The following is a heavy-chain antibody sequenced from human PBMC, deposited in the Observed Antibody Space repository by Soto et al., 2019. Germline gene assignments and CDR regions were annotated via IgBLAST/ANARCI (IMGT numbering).Heavy chain of an antibody. D-gene: IGHD2-2*01. CDR3: ARSPVVVVPAANRY. J-gene: IGHJ4*02. V-gene: IGHV1-18*01. CDR1: GYTFASYG. Sequence: GASVKVSCKASGYTFASYGISWVRQAPGQGLEWMGWISAYNGNTNYAQKLQGRVTMTTDTSTSTAYMELRSLRSDDTAVYYCARSPVVVVPAANRYWGQGALVTVSS. CDR2: ISAYNGNT.